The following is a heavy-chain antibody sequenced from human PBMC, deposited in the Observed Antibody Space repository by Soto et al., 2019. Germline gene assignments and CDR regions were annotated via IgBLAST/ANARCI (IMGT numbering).Heavy chain of an antibody. Sequence: GGSLRLSCAASGFTCVSYAMTWVRQAPGKGLEWVSTIHIGGDSTFYADSVKGRFTISRDNSKNTLCLQMNGLRAEDTALYYCARGEGQQLTRFDSWGQGTLVTVSS. V-gene: IGHV3-23*01. D-gene: IGHD6-13*01. CDR1: GFTCVSYA. J-gene: IGHJ4*02. CDR3: ARGEGQQLTRFDS. CDR2: IHIGGDST.